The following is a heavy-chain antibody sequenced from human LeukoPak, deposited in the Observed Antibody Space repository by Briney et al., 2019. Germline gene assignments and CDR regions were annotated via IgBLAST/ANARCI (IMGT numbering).Heavy chain of an antibody. CDR3: ARGRVSSSSWSSTYYYYFYMDV. J-gene: IGHJ6*03. V-gene: IGHV4-59*11. D-gene: IGHD6-13*01. CDR1: GDSISIHY. Sequence: SETLSLTCSVAGDSISIHYWSWIRQPPGKGLEWIGYIDHTGSTNYNPSLNSRVTISRDTSKNHFSLELSSVTAADTAVYFCARGRVSSSSWSSTYYYYFYMDVWGEGTTVTVSS. CDR2: IDHTGST.